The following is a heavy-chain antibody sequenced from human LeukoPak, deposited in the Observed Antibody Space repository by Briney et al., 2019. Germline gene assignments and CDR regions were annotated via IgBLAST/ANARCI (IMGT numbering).Heavy chain of an antibody. D-gene: IGHD5-18*01. CDR3: ARQTDTAMGWFDP. V-gene: IGHV4-39*01. Sequence: PSETLSLTCTASGGSISSSSYYWGWIRQPPGKGLEWIGSIYYSGSTYYNPSLKSRVTISVDTSKNQFSLKLSSVTAADTAVYYCARQTDTAMGWFDPWGQGTLVTVSS. J-gene: IGHJ5*02. CDR2: IYYSGST. CDR1: GGSISSSSYY.